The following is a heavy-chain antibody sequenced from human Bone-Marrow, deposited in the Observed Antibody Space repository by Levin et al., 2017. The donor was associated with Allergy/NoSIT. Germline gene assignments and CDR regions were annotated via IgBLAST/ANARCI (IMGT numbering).Heavy chain of an antibody. D-gene: IGHD2-8*02. CDR3: ARDRSWSYDY. Sequence: GGSLRLSCAASGFIFSNFWMSWVRQAPGEGLEWLANIKQDGSEKYYVDSVKGRFTISRDNAKNSLYLHMDSLRAEDPAVYSCARDRSWSYDYWGHGTLVTVSS. J-gene: IGHJ4*01. V-gene: IGHV3-7*01. CDR2: IKQDGSEK. CDR1: GFIFSNFW.